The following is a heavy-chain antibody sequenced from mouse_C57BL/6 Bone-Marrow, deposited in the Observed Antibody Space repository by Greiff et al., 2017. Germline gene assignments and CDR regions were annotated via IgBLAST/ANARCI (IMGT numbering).Heavy chain of an antibody. CDR1: GFTFSDYY. CDR2: INYDGSST. V-gene: IGHV5-16*01. Sequence: EVKLVESEGGLVQPGSSMKLSCTASGFTFSDYYMAWVRQVPEKGLEWVANINYDGSSTYYLDSLKSRFIISRDNAKNILYLQMSSLKSEDTATYYCARDTTGGNWYFDVWGTGTTVTVSS. D-gene: IGHD1-1*01. CDR3: ARDTTGGNWYFDV. J-gene: IGHJ1*03.